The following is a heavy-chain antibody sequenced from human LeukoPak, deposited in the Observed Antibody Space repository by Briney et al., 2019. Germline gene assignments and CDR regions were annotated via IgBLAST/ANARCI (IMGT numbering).Heavy chain of an antibody. CDR3: AREYYYASGNYYNRIDY. CDR2: INPNGGDT. V-gene: IGHV1-2*02. D-gene: IGHD3-10*01. J-gene: IGHJ4*02. CDR1: GYMFTSHG. Sequence: GASVKVSCKSSGYMFTSHGIHWVRQAPGQGLEWMGWINPNGGDTNYAQKFQGRVTMTRDRSISTAYMALSRLKYDDTAVYYCAREYYYASGNYYNRIDYWGQGTLVTVSS.